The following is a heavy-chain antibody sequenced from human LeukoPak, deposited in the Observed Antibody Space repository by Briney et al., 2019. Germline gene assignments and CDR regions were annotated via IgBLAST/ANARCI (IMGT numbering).Heavy chain of an antibody. CDR2: ISGSGGST. J-gene: IGHJ4*02. CDR3: AKTRPRPVGATTPFDY. CDR1: GFTFSSYA. V-gene: IGHV3-23*01. Sequence: GGSLRLSCAASGFTFSSYAMSWVRQAPGKGLEWVSAISGSGGSTYYADSVKGRFTISRDNSKNTLYLQMNSLRAEDTAVYYCAKTRPRPVGATTPFDYWGQGTLVTVSS. D-gene: IGHD1-26*01.